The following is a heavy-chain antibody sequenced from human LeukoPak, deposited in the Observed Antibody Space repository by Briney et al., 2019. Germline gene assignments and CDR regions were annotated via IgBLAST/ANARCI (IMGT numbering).Heavy chain of an antibody. V-gene: IGHV1-46*01. Sequence: GASVKVSCKASGYTFTSYYMHWVRQAPGQGLEWMGIINPSGGSTSYAEKFQGRVTMTRDMSTSTVYMELSSLRSEDTAVYYCARGRFVRLGELSLDFDYWGQGTLVTVSS. D-gene: IGHD3-16*02. CDR1: GYTFTSYY. J-gene: IGHJ4*02. CDR2: INPSGGST. CDR3: ARGRFVRLGELSLDFDY.